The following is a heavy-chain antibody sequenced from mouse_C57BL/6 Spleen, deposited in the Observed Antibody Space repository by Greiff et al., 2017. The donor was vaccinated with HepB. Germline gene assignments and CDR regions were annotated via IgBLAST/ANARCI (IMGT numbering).Heavy chain of an antibody. J-gene: IGHJ1*03. CDR2: IYPRSGNT. CDR1: GYTFTSYG. CDR3: ARSTTVADWYFDV. D-gene: IGHD1-1*01. Sequence: QVQLQQSGAELARPGASVKLSCKASGYTFTSYGISWVKQRTGQGLEWIGEIYPRSGNTYYNEKFKGKATLTADKSSSTAYLELRSLTSEDSAVYFCARSTTVADWYFDVWGTGTTVTVSS. V-gene: IGHV1-81*01.